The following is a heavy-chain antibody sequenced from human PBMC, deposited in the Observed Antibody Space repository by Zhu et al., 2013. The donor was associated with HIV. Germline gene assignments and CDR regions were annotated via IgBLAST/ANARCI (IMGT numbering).Heavy chain of an antibody. CDR2: FDPEEGKT. J-gene: IGHJ4*02. CDR1: GYTPNEVS. Sequence: QVQLVQSGAEVKKPGASVKVSCKVSGYTPNEVSMHWVRQSPGKGLEWMGGFDPEEGKTIYAQKFQGRVTMTDDTSTDTAYMELSSLRSEDTAVYYCATVTQWQIFPXVDNWGQGTPGTPSPQ. CDR3: ATVTQWQIFPXVDN. V-gene: IGHV1-24*01. D-gene: IGHD6-19*01.